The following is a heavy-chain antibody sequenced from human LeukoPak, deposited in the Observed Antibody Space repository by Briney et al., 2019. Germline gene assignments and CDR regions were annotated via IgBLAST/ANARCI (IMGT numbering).Heavy chain of an antibody. CDR3: ARDRDYGGKGWFDP. D-gene: IGHD4-23*01. Sequence: PSETLSLTCAVYGGSFSGYYWSWIRQPPGKGLEWIGEINHSGSTNYNPSLKSRVTMSVDTSKNQFSLKLSSVTAADTAVYYCARDRDYGGKGWFDPWGQGTLVTVSS. V-gene: IGHV4-34*01. CDR2: INHSGST. CDR1: GGSFSGYY. J-gene: IGHJ5*02.